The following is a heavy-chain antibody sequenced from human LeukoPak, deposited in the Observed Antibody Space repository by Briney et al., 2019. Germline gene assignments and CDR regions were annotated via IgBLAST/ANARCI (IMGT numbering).Heavy chain of an antibody. CDR3: ARGWSTMVRGVADY. J-gene: IGHJ4*02. V-gene: IGHV1-8*01. CDR1: GYTFTSYD. D-gene: IGHD3-10*01. Sequence: ASVKVSCKASGYTFTSYDINWVRQATGQGLEWMGWMNPNSGNTGYAQKFQGRVTMTWNTSISTAYMELSSLRSEDTAVYYCARGWSTMVRGVADYWGQGTLVTVSS. CDR2: MNPNSGNT.